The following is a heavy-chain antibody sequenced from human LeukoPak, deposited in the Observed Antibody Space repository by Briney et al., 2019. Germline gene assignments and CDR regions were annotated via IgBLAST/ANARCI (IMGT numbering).Heavy chain of an antibody. CDR1: GFTFSSYA. CDR3: ARGGSYLSAFDI. CDR2: ISSSGGST. J-gene: IGHJ3*02. Sequence: PGGSLRLSCAASGFTFSSYAMSWVRQAPGKGLEWVSGISSSGGSTVYADSVKGRFTISRDNSKNTLYLQMNSLRAEDTAVYYCARGGSYLSAFDIWGQGTMVTVSS. D-gene: IGHD1-26*01. V-gene: IGHV3-23*01.